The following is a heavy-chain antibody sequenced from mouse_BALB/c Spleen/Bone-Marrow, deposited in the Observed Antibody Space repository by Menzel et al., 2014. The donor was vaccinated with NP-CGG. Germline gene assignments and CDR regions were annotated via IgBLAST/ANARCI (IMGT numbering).Heavy chain of an antibody. Sequence: VQLQQSGAELARPGASVWMSCKASGYTFTSYPMNWVKQRPGQGLEWIGYINPSSGYTNYNQKFKDKATLTADKSSSTAYMQLSSPTSEDSAVYYCTRRAAYYFDYWGQGTTLTVSS. CDR3: TRRAAYYFDY. CDR2: INPSSGYT. J-gene: IGHJ2*01. CDR1: GYTFTSYP. D-gene: IGHD3-3*01. V-gene: IGHV1-4*01.